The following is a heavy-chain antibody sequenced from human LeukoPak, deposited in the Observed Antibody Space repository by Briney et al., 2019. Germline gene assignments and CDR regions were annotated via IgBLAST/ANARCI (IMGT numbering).Heavy chain of an antibody. Sequence: GGSLRLSCAASGFTFSSYAMSWVRQAPEKGLEWVSAISGSGGSTYYADSVKGRFTISRDNSKNTLYLQMNSLRAEDTAVYYCAKDVVGATGGFDYWGQGTLVTVSS. CDR2: ISGSGGST. D-gene: IGHD1-26*01. CDR3: AKDVVGATGGFDY. J-gene: IGHJ4*02. V-gene: IGHV3-23*01. CDR1: GFTFSSYA.